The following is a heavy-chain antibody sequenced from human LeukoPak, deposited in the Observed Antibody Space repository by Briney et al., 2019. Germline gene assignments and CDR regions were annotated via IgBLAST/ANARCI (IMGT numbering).Heavy chain of an antibody. D-gene: IGHD2-2*01. CDR3: AREQYQLLCLDY. V-gene: IGHV1-18*01. J-gene: IGHJ4*02. Sequence: ASVKVSCKASGYTFTSYGISWVRQAPGQGLEWMGWISAYNGNTNYAQKLQGRVTITTDTSTSTAYMELRSLRSDDTAVYYCAREQYQLLCLDYWGREPWSPSPQ. CDR2: ISAYNGNT. CDR1: GYTFTSYG.